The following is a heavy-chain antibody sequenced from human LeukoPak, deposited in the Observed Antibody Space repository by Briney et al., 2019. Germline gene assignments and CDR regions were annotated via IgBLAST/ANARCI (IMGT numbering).Heavy chain of an antibody. J-gene: IGHJ3*02. V-gene: IGHV1-2*02. Sequence: GASVKVSCKASGYTFTGYYMHWVRQAPGQGLEWMGWINPNSGGTNYAQKFQGRVTMTRDTSISTAYMELSRLRSDDTAVYYCAILYRYCSSTSCHDAFDIWGQGTMVTVSS. CDR2: INPNSGGT. D-gene: IGHD2-2*01. CDR1: GYTFTGYY. CDR3: AILYRYCSSTSCHDAFDI.